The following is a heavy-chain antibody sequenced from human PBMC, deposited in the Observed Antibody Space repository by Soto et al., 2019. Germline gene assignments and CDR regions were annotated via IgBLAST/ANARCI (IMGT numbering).Heavy chain of an antibody. J-gene: IGHJ4*02. D-gene: IGHD4-4*01. CDR3: ATVASDYINSVDH. Sequence: EVQLLESGGGLVQPGGSLRLSCAASGFTFNAYAMTWVRQAPGKGLEWVSAIGGSGGNRYYAASVKGRFTISRDNSKHTLDLQISRLRVEDTAVYYCATVASDYINSVDHWGQGILVTVSS. V-gene: IGHV3-23*01. CDR1: GFTFNAYA. CDR2: IGGSGGNR.